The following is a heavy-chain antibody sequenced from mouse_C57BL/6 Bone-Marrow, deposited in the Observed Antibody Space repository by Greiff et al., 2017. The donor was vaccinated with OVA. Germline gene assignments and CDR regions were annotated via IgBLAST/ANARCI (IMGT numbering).Heavy chain of an antibody. Sequence: VQLQQSGGGLVKPGGSLKLSCAASGFTFSDYGMHWVRQAPEKGLEWVAYISSGSSTIYYADTVKGRFTISRDNAKNTLFLQMTSLRSEDTAMYYCARGWLLPFDYWGQGTTLTVSS. J-gene: IGHJ2*01. CDR1: GFTFSDYG. V-gene: IGHV5-17*01. CDR2: ISSGSSTI. D-gene: IGHD2-3*01. CDR3: ARGWLLPFDY.